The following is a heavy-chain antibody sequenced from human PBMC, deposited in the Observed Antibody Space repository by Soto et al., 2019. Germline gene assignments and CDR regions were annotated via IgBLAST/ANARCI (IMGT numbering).Heavy chain of an antibody. CDR2: IIPILGIA. D-gene: IGHD2-15*01. J-gene: IGHJ4*02. V-gene: IGHV1-69*02. CDR1: GGTFSSYT. Sequence: GASVKVSCKASGGTFSSYTISWVRQAPGQGLEWMGRIIPILGIANYAQKFQGRVTITADKSTSTAYMELSSLISEDTAVYYCARGGVIAANKQLHADYWGRGTLVPVSS. CDR3: ARGGVIAANKQLHADY.